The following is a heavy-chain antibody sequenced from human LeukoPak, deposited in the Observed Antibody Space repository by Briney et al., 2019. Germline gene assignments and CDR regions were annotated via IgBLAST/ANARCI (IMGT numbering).Heavy chain of an antibody. Sequence: GGSLRLSCAASGFTFSSYAMSWVRQAPGKGLEWVSAISGSGGSTYYADSVKGRFTISRDNSKNTLYLQMNSLRAEDTAVYYCAKDRPYIAARFPSPPLNWFDPWGQGTLVTVSS. D-gene: IGHD6-6*01. CDR3: AKDRPYIAARFPSPPLNWFDP. V-gene: IGHV3-23*01. CDR2: ISGSGGST. CDR1: GFTFSSYA. J-gene: IGHJ5*02.